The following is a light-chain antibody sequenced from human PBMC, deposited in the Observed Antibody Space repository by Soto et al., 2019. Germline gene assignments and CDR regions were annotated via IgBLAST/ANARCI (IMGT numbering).Light chain of an antibody. Sequence: EVVMTQSPASLSASPVERVTLSCRASQNIRSSLAWYQQRPGQAPRLLIYDASTRATGIPPRFSGGGSGTEFTVTISSLQSEDFAIYYCQQYDVWPPYTFGQGTKVDIK. V-gene: IGKV3-15*01. CDR1: QNIRSS. CDR2: DAS. J-gene: IGKJ2*01. CDR3: QQYDVWPPYT.